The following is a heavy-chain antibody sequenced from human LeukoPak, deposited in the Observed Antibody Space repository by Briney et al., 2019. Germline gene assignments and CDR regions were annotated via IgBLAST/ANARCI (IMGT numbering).Heavy chain of an antibody. J-gene: IGHJ3*01. CDR1: GGSISSYY. Sequence: PSETLSLTCTVSGGSISSYYWSWIRQPPGKELEWIGYIYYSGSTNYNPSLKSRVTISVDTSKNQFSLTLRSVTAADTAVYYCARETEEQWQYWGQGTMAAVSS. CDR2: IYYSGST. V-gene: IGHV4-4*08. D-gene: IGHD6-19*01. CDR3: ARETEEQWQY.